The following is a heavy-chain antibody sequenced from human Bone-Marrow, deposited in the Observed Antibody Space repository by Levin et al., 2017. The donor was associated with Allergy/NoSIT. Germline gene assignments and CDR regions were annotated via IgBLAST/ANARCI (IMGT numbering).Heavy chain of an antibody. Sequence: SQTLSLTCAVSGDSISNHKWWSWVRQPPGKGLEWIGEINQRGTVNYNPSLRNRVSISEDKSKNQFFLNLSSVTAADTAVYYCATDGAISISGAPMDVWGKGTAVIVSS. J-gene: IGHJ6*03. CDR1: GDSISNHKW. V-gene: IGHV4-4*02. CDR2: INQRGTV. D-gene: IGHD3-3*01. CDR3: ATDGAISISGAPMDV.